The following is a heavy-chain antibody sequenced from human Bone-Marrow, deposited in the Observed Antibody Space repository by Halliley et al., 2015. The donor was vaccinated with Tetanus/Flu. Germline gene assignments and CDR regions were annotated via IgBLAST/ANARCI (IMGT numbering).Heavy chain of an antibody. J-gene: IGHJ6*02. D-gene: IGHD6-19*01. CDR2: YRSKGYK. CDR3: ARVEYSSSDFYYYGMDV. Sequence: YRSKGYKDYAVSVKSRITITPDTSKNQVSLHLNSGTPEDTAVYYCARVEYSSSDFYYYGMDVWGQGTTVTVSS. V-gene: IGHV6-1*01.